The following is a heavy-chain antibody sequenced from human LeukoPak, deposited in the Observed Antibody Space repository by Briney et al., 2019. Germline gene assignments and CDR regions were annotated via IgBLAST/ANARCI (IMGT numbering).Heavy chain of an antibody. CDR1: GFTSNTYE. CDR3: AREGDTAMVDYYYYGMDV. CDR2: IRSSGTST. Sequence: GGFLRLSCVASGFTSNTYEVIWVRQAPGRGLQWISHIRSSGTSTHYTDSVKGRFTISRDNAKKSVILQMNSLRVEDTAVYYCAREGDTAMVDYYYYGMDVWGQGTTVTVSS. J-gene: IGHJ6*02. D-gene: IGHD5-18*01. V-gene: IGHV3-48*03.